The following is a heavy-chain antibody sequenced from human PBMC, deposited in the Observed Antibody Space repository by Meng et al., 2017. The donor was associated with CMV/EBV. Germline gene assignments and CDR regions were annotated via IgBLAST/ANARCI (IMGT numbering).Heavy chain of an antibody. CDR2: IIPILGIA. D-gene: IGHD1-26*01. Sequence: SVKVSCKASGGTFSSYAISWVRQAPGQGLEWMGGIIPILGIANYAQKFQGRVTITADKSTSTAYMELSSLRSEDTAVYYCAREGTYSGSSRAAFDIWGKGQWSPSPQ. V-gene: IGHV1-69*10. CDR3: AREGTYSGSSRAAFDI. CDR1: GGTFSSYA. J-gene: IGHJ3*02.